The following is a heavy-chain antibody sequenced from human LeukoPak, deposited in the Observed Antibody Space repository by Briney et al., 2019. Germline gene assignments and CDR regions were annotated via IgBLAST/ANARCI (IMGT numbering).Heavy chain of an antibody. D-gene: IGHD3-22*01. V-gene: IGHV3-20*04. CDR3: VRGYSSGYYFDF. Sequence: SGGSLRLSCAASGFTFDDYGMSWVRHAPGKGLEWVSGINWNGGVISYADSVKGRFTISSDNAKNSLYLQMNSLRAEDTALYYCVRGYSSGYYFDFWGQGTLVTVSS. CDR2: INWNGGVI. J-gene: IGHJ4*02. CDR1: GFTFDDYG.